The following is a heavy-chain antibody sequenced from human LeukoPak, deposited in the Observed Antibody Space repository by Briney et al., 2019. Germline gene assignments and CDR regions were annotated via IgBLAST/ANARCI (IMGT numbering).Heavy chain of an antibody. D-gene: IGHD1-26*01. Sequence: GGSLRLSCAGSGFTFSSYSMNWVRQAPGKGLEWVSYISGSSTTIYYADSVKGRFTISRDNAKNTLYLQMNSLRAEDTAVYYCAKGGGSYYVAFDYWGQGALVTVSS. J-gene: IGHJ4*02. CDR1: GFTFSSYS. CDR2: ISGSSTTI. CDR3: AKGGGSYYVAFDY. V-gene: IGHV3-48*01.